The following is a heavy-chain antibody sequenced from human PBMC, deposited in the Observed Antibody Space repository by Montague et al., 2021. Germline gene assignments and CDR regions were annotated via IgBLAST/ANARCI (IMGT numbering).Heavy chain of an antibody. CDR2: ISHTGST. J-gene: IGHJ4*02. Sequence: SETLSLTCAVYGGSLSGYIWSWIRQPPGKDLEWIGQISHTGSTSYNPSLKGRVTMSVDTSENHVSLRLSSVTAADTAVYYCTRGEVAVTGIDYWGQGALVTVSS. CDR3: TRGEVAVTGIDY. CDR1: GGSLSGYI. D-gene: IGHD6-19*01. V-gene: IGHV4-34*01.